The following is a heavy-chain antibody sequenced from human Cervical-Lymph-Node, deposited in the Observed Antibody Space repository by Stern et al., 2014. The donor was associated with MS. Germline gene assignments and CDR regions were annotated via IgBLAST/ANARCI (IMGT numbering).Heavy chain of an antibody. J-gene: IGHJ3*02. Sequence: QMQLVQSGAEVRKPGASVKVACKASGYAFTNYDINWVRKASGQGLEWMGWMNPNSGATGYAQNFQGRLTMTRDTSTDTADMELSDLTSEDTGVYYCARRRAGWTEVAFSDYFDIWGQGTVITVSS. CDR2: MNPNSGAT. V-gene: IGHV1-8*01. CDR3: ARRRAGWTEVAFSDYFDI. D-gene: IGHD4-11*01. CDR1: GYAFTNYD.